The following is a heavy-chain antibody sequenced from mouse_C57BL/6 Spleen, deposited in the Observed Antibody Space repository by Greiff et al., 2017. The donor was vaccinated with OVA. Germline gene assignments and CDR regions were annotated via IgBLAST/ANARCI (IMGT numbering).Heavy chain of an antibody. D-gene: IGHD2-3*01. CDR2: IDPETGGT. V-gene: IGHV1-15*01. Sequence: VQLQQSGAELVRPGASVTLSCKASGYTFTDYEMHWVKQTPVHGLEWIGAIDPETGGTAYNQKFKGKAILTADKSSSTAYMERRSLTSEDSAVYYCTYDGYSPWFAYWGQGTLVTVSA. CDR1: GYTFTDYE. J-gene: IGHJ3*01. CDR3: TYDGYSPWFAY.